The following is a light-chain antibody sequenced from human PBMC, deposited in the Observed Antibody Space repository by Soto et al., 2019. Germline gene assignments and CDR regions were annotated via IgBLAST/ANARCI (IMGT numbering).Light chain of an antibody. V-gene: IGKV3-15*01. CDR3: QQYYYYPPLI. CDR1: RNINRQ. J-gene: IGKJ4*01. Sequence: EIVMTQSPATLSVSPGERATLSCRASRNINRQLAWYQQKPGQAPRLLISGASTRATGIPARFSGSGSGTEFTLTISSLQSEDFAVYYCQQYYYYPPLIFGGGTKVEIK. CDR2: GAS.